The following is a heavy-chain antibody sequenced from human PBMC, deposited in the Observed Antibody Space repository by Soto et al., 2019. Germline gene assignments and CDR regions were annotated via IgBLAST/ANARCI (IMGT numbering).Heavy chain of an antibody. J-gene: IGHJ4*02. D-gene: IGHD3-9*01. Sequence: QITLKESGPTLVKPTQTLTLTCTFPGFSLSATPVAVGGIRQPPGKALEWLALIYWVDDKRYSPSLKSRLTITKDTSKNQVVLTMTNMDPVDTATYYCAHLTGWTIYFDYWGQGTLVTVSS. CDR2: IYWVDDK. CDR1: GFSLSATPVA. V-gene: IGHV2-5*02. CDR3: AHLTGWTIYFDY.